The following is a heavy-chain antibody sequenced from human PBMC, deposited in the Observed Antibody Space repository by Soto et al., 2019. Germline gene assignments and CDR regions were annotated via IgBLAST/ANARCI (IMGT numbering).Heavy chain of an antibody. Sequence: QVQLVESGGGVVQPGRSLRLSCAASGFSFSNCGMHWVRQSPGKGLEWVAAISSDGSDKYYSEYVKSRFTISRDNSKNTLFLQINSLRVEDTAVYYCVKGSEVARQELDYWGQGTLVPVSS. D-gene: IGHD2-15*01. CDR2: ISSDGSDK. J-gene: IGHJ4*02. V-gene: IGHV3-30*18. CDR1: GFSFSNCG. CDR3: VKGSEVARQELDY.